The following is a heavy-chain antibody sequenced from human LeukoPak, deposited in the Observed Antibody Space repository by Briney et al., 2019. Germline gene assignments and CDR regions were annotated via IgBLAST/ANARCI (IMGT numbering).Heavy chain of an antibody. V-gene: IGHV3-30*18. J-gene: IGHJ4*02. CDR3: AKERRRTMDY. CDR2: ISYDGSNK. D-gene: IGHD3-10*01. Sequence: GGSLRLSCAASGFTFSSYGMQWVRQAPGKGLEWVAVISYDGSNKYYADSVKGRFTISRDNSKNTLYLQMNSLRAEDTAVYYCAKERRRTMDYWGQGTLVTVSS. CDR1: GFTFSSYG.